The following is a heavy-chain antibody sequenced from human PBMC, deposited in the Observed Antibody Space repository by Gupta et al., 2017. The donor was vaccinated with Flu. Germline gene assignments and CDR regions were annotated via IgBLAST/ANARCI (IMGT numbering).Heavy chain of an antibody. D-gene: IGHD3-22*01. J-gene: IGHJ6*02. CDR1: GFTFSSYS. CDR2: ISSSSSTI. Sequence: EVQLVESGGGLVQPGGSLRLSCAASGFTFSSYSMNRIRQAPGKGLEWVAYISSSSSTIYYADSVKGRFTISRDNAKNSLYLQMNSLRDEDTAVYYCARDLRAHGRYYYDSSGFPAGYYYGMDVWGQGNTVTVCS. CDR3: ARDLRAHGRYYYDSSGFPAGYYYGMDV. V-gene: IGHV3-48*02.